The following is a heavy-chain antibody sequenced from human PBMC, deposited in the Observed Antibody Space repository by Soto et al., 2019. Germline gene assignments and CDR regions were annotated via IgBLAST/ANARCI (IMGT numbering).Heavy chain of an antibody. J-gene: IGHJ5*02. V-gene: IGHV3-33*01. CDR3: ARDVHQGGFDP. CDR2: IWYDGSNK. Sequence: QVQLVESGGGVVQPGRSLRLSCAASGFTFSSYGMHWVRQAPGKGLEWVAVIWYDGSNKYYADSVKGRFTISRDNSKNTLYLQMNSLRAEDTAVYYCARDVHQGGFDPWGQGTLVTVSS. CDR1: GFTFSSYG.